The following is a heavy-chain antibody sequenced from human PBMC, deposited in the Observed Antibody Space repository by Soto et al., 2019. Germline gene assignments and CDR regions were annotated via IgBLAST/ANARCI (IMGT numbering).Heavy chain of an antibody. Sequence: GGSLRLSCAASGFTFSRYNMNWVHQAPGKGLEWVSYISSSSSTIYYADSVKGRFTISRDSAKNSLYLLMNSLRDEDTAVYYCARDSGFCRGGSCYPSFDYWGQGTLVTVSS. CDR2: ISSSSSTI. CDR1: GFTFSRYN. D-gene: IGHD2-15*01. J-gene: IGHJ4*02. V-gene: IGHV3-48*02. CDR3: ARDSGFCRGGSCYPSFDY.